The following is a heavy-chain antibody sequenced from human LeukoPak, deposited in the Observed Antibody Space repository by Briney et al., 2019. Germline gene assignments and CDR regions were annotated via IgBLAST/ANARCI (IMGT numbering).Heavy chain of an antibody. Sequence: KSSETLSLTCSVSGGSINSNSHYWGWIRQPPGKGLEWIGSMYYKGNTYYNPSLKSRVTISVDMSKNQFSLKLTSVTAADTAVYYCARYRGNSNGGFDPWGQGTLVTVSS. CDR1: GGSINSNSHY. CDR2: MYYKGNT. D-gene: IGHD4-23*01. CDR3: ARYRGNSNGGFDP. V-gene: IGHV4-39*07. J-gene: IGHJ5*02.